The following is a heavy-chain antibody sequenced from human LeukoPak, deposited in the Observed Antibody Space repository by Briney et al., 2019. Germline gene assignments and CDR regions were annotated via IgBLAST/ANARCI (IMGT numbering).Heavy chain of an antibody. CDR1: GLTFDDYG. D-gene: IGHD2-2*01. CDR3: ARGDCSSTSCPVDY. J-gene: IGHJ4*02. CDR2: INWNGGST. Sequence: GGSLRLSCAASGLTFDDYGMSWVRQAPGKGLEWVSGINWNGGSTGYADSVKGRFTISRDNAKNSLYLRMNSLRAEDTALYYCARGDCSSTSCPVDYWGQGTLVTVSS. V-gene: IGHV3-20*04.